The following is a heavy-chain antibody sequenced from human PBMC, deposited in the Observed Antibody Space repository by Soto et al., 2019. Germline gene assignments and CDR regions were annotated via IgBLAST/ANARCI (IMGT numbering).Heavy chain of an antibody. V-gene: IGHV4-31*03. CDR2: IYYSGST. D-gene: IGHD3-10*01. CDR3: ARGHKLTNGIRGPPPGV. Sequence: PSETLSLTCTVSGGSISSGGYYWSWIRQHPGKGLEWIGYIYYSGSTYYNPSLKSRVTISVDTSKNQFSLKLSSVTAADTAVYYCARGHKLTNGIRGPPPGVWGQGTTVTVSS. CDR1: GGSISSGGYY. J-gene: IGHJ6*02.